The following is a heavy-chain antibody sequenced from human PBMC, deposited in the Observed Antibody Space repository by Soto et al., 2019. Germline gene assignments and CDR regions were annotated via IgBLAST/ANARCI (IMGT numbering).Heavy chain of an antibody. V-gene: IGHV3-74*01. Sequence: GESLRLSCAASGFTFSLRSIHWVRQAPGKWLVWVSRISNDGSSVSYADSVKGRFTYPRDNAKNRLFLQMDSLRVEDTAVYYCARENSFALDVWGRGTTVTVSS. CDR1: GFTFSLRS. J-gene: IGHJ6*02. CDR3: ARENSFALDV. CDR2: ISNDGSSV.